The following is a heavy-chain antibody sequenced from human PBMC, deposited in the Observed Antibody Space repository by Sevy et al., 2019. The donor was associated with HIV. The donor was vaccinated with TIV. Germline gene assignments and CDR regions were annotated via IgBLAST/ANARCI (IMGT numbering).Heavy chain of an antibody. J-gene: IGHJ4*02. D-gene: IGHD4-17*01. CDR2: ISSSSRTV. CDR3: ARDGFGDYALDY. V-gene: IGHV3-48*01. CDR1: GFTFSSYS. Sequence: GGSPRLSCAASGFTFSSYSMNWVRQAPGKGLEWISHISSSSRTVYYADSVEGRFTISRDNGKNSLYLQMNNLRAEDTAVYYCARDGFGDYALDYWGQGTLVTVSS.